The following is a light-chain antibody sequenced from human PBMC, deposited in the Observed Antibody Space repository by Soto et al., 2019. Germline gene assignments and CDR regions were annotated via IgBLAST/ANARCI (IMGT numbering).Light chain of an antibody. J-gene: IGKJ1*01. Sequence: DIQMTQTPSSLSASVRDRVTITWRASQSISNYLNWYQQKPGKAPKVLIYDASSLQGGVPSRFSGSGSGTDFTLTISSLQPEDFATYYCQQSYTTPPWTFGQGTKVDIK. CDR3: QQSYTTPPWT. CDR1: QSISNY. V-gene: IGKV1-39*01. CDR2: DAS.